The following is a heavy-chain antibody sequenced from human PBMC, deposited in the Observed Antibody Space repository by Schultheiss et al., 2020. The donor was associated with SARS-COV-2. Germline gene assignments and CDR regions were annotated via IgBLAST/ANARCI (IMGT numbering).Heavy chain of an antibody. J-gene: IGHJ4*02. CDR1: GFTVSSNY. Sequence: GESLKISCAASGFTVSSNYMSWVRQAPGKGLEWVSVIYSGGSTYYADSVKGRFTISRDNSKNTLYLQMNSLRAEDTAVYYCARVVALYDFWSGYHQYYFDYWGQGTLVTVSS. D-gene: IGHD3-3*01. CDR3: ARVVALYDFWSGYHQYYFDY. CDR2: IYSGGST. V-gene: IGHV3-53*01.